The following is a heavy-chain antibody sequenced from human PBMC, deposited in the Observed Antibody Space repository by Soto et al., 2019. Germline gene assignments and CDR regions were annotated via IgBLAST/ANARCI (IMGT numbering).Heavy chain of an antibody. CDR3: ARGMRRITIFGVLMVAGWFEP. CDR2: INHSRSS. D-gene: IGHD3-3*01. J-gene: IGHJ5*02. CDR1: GGSFSGYY. Sequence: SETLSLTCAVYGGSFSGYYWSCIRQRPGKGLEWIGEINHSRSSNYSPSLKSRVTISVDKSKNQFSLKLTYVTAADTDVYYCARGMRRITIFGVLMVAGWFEPWGQGNLVTVS. V-gene: IGHV4-34*01.